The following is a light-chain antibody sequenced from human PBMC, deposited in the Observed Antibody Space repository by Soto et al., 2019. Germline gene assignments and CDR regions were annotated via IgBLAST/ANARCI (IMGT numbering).Light chain of an antibody. J-gene: IGLJ1*01. CDR3: SSYTSSTTPYV. V-gene: IGLV2-14*01. CDR2: EVT. Sequence: QSVLTQPASVSGSPGQSITISCTGTSSDVGGYNYVSWYQQHPGKAPKLIIYEVTNRPSGVSNRFSGSKSGNTASLTISGLQAEDEADYYCSSYTSSTTPYVFGIGTKVTVL. CDR1: SSDVGGYNY.